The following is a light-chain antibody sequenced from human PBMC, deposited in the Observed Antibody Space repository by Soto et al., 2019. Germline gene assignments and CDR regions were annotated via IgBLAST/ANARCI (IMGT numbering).Light chain of an antibody. CDR3: PQYGNSPLT. Sequence: EIVLTQSPGTLSLSPGERASLSCRASQTVMSRFLAWYQHKPGQAPRLLIYGASSRAPGIPDRFSGIGSGGEFTLTIISREPEGFSLHFCPQYGNSPLTFGGGIKMEIK. CDR2: GAS. J-gene: IGKJ4*01. V-gene: IGKV3-20*01. CDR1: QTVMSRF.